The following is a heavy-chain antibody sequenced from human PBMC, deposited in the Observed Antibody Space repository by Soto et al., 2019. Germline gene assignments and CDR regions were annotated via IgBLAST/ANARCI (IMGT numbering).Heavy chain of an antibody. V-gene: IGHV3-15*01. CDR1: GFTFSNAW. Sequence: GYLRLSCVASGFTFSNAWMSWVRQAPGKGLEGVGRIKSKTDGGTTDYAAPVKGRFTISSDDSKNTLYLQMNSLKAEDTAVYYCITQKAVAGTYFGVYYYYGMDVWGQGPTVNV. D-gene: IGHD6-19*01. CDR3: ITQKAVAGTYFGVYYYYGMDV. CDR2: IKSKTDGGTT. J-gene: IGHJ6*02.